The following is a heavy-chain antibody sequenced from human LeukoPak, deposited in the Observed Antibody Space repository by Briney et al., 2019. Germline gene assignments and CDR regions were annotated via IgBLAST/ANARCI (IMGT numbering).Heavy chain of an antibody. D-gene: IGHD3-10*01. Sequence: GGSLRLSCAASGFDFSNFWMYWVRQPPGKGSVWVSRVTGDGSSTAYADSVRGRFTISRDNAKNTLYLQMNSLRADDTAVYYCARGYSGSGSPYWGQGTLVTVSS. CDR3: ARGYSGSGSPY. CDR2: VTGDGSST. V-gene: IGHV3-74*01. J-gene: IGHJ4*02. CDR1: GFDFSNFW.